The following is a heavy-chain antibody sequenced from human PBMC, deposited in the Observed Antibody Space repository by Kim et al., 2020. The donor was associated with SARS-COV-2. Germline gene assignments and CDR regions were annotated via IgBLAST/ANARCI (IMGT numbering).Heavy chain of an antibody. CDR1: GGSISSSSYY. CDR3: ARHRRWAFVVVVAANALDI. D-gene: IGHD2-15*01. J-gene: IGHJ3*02. Sequence: SETLSLTCTVSGGSISSSSYYWGWIRQPPGKGLEWIGSIYYSGSTYYNPSLKSRVTISVDTSKNQFSLKRSSVTAADTAVYYCARHRRWAFVVVVAANALDIWGQGTMVTVSS. CDR2: IYYSGST. V-gene: IGHV4-39*01.